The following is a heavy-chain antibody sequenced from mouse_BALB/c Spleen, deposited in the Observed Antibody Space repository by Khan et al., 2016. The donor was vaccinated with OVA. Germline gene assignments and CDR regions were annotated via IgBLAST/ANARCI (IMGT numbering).Heavy chain of an antibody. Sequence: QVQLKQSGAELMKPGASVKISYKATGYTFSSYWIEWVKQRPGHGLEWIGEILPGSGRNNYNEKFKGKATFTADTSSNTAYMQLSNLTSDDSAVYYCARGNYYGSSSWFGYWGQGTLVTVSA. J-gene: IGHJ3*01. V-gene: IGHV1-9*01. CDR2: ILPGSGRN. D-gene: IGHD1-1*01. CDR3: ARGNYYGSSSWFGY. CDR1: GYTFSSYW.